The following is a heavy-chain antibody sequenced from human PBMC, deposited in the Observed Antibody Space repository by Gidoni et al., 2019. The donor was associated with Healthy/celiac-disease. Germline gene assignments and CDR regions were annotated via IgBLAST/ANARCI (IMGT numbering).Heavy chain of an antibody. V-gene: IGHV4-34*01. Sequence: QVQLQQWGAGLLKPSETLSLTCAVYGGSFSGYYWSWIRQPPGKGLEWIGEINHSGSTNYNPSLKSRVTISVDTSKNQFSLKLSSVTAADTAVYYCARRLRYFDWLLSPPKYYYGMDVWGQGTTVTVSS. D-gene: IGHD3-9*01. CDR2: INHSGST. CDR1: GGSFSGYY. J-gene: IGHJ6*02. CDR3: ARRLRYFDWLLSPPKYYYGMDV.